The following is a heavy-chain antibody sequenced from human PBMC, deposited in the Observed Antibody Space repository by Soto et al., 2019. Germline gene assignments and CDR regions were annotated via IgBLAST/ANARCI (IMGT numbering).Heavy chain of an antibody. CDR2: ISGSGGST. J-gene: IGHJ4*02. D-gene: IGHD3-3*01. CDR1: RFTFSSYA. CDR3: AKDQYTIFGVVRFPTKFDN. Sequence: GGSLRLSCAASRFTFSSYAMSWFRQAPGKGLKWVSAISGSGGSTYYADSVKGRFTISRDTSKNTLYLQMNSLGAEDTAVYYCAKDQYTIFGVVRFPTKFDNWGQGTLVTVSS. V-gene: IGHV3-23*01.